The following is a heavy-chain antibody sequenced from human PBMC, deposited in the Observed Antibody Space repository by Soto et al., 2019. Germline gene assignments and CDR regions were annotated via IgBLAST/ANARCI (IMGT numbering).Heavy chain of an antibody. V-gene: IGHV4-4*07. D-gene: IGHD5-12*01. J-gene: IGHJ5*02. Sequence: SETLSLTCTVSCGSISRHYCICIRQPACKGLEWIGRIYASGSTNYNPSLKSRVTMSLDTSRNQFSLKLTSVTAADTAMYYCARAGGYEVQGSNWFGPWGQGTLVTVSS. CDR2: IYASGST. CDR1: CGSISRHY. CDR3: ARAGGYEVQGSNWFGP.